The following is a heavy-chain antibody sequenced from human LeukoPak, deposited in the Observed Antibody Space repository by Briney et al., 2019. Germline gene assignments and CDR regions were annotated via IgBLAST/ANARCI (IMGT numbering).Heavy chain of an antibody. V-gene: IGHV3-21*01. D-gene: IGHD6-13*01. CDR1: GFTFSSYS. J-gene: IGHJ3*02. Sequence: KPGGSLRLSCAASGFTFSSYSMYWVRQAPGKGLEWVSSISSSSSYIYYADSVKGRFTISRDNAKNSLYLQMNSLRAEDTAVYYCARDLGGIADLDAFDIWGQGTMVTVSS. CDR2: ISSSSSYI. CDR3: ARDLGGIADLDAFDI.